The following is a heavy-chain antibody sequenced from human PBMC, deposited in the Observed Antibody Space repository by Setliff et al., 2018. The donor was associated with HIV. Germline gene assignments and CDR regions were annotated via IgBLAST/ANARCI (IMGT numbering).Heavy chain of an antibody. CDR2: IYYRGTT. Sequence: PSETLSLTCTVSGDSISNYYWTWIRQPPGKGLEWIGYIYYRGTTNYNPSLKSRVTISVDTSKNQFSLRLSSVTAADTAVYYRARAPSRPYYDLLTGSPGAIPHLLFDIWGQGTMVTVSS. J-gene: IGHJ3*02. V-gene: IGHV4-59*12. CDR1: GDSISNYY. CDR3: ARAPSRPYYDLLTGSPGAIPHLLFDI. D-gene: IGHD3-9*01.